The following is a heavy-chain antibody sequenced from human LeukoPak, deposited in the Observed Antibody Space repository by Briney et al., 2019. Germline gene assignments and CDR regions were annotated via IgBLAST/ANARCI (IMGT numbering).Heavy chain of an antibody. J-gene: IGHJ4*02. CDR3: AKGQAGYFDY. D-gene: IGHD6-25*01. CDR1: GFTFSSYG. Sequence: SGGSLRLSCAASGFTFSSYGMHWVRQAPGKGPEWVAFIRYDGSNKYYADSVKGRFTISRDNSKNTLYLQMNSLRAEDTAVYYCAKGQAGYFDYWGQGTLVTVSS. V-gene: IGHV3-30*02. CDR2: IRYDGSNK.